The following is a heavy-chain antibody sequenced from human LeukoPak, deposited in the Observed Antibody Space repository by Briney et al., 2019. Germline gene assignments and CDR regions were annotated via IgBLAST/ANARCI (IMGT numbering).Heavy chain of an antibody. D-gene: IGHD3-16*02. CDR1: GYTFTSYY. CDR3: AGDGEGDDYVWGSYRSRGFDP. V-gene: IGHV1-46*01. CDR2: INPSGGST. J-gene: IGHJ5*02. Sequence: ASVKVSCKASGYTFTSYYMHWVRQAPGQGLEWMGIINPSGGSTSYAQKFQGRVTITRDTSASTAYMELSSLRSEDTAVYYCAGDGEGDDYVWGSYRSRGFDPWGQGTLVTVSS.